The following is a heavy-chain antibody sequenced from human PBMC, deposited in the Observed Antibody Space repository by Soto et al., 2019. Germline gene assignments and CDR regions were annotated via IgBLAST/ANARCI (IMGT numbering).Heavy chain of an antibody. CDR1: GGSFSGYY. J-gene: IGHJ6*02. Sequence: SETLSLTCAVYGGSFSGYYWSWIRQPPGKGLEWIGEINHSGSTNYNPSLKSRVTISVDTSKNQFSLKLSSVTAADTAVYYCARVSSSSSEWYYYYGMDVWGQGTTVNVSS. CDR3: ARVSSSSSEWYYYYGMDV. CDR2: INHSGST. V-gene: IGHV4-34*01. D-gene: IGHD6-6*01.